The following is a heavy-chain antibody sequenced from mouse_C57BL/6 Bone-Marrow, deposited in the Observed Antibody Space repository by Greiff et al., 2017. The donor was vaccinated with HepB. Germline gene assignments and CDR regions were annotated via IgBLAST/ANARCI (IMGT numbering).Heavy chain of an antibody. Sequence: VQLQQSGAELVRPGTSVKMSCKASGYTFTNYWIGWAKQRPGHGLEWIGDIYPGGGYTNYNEKFKGKATLTADKSSSTAYMQFSSLTSEDSAIYYCARWRDKAMDYWGQGTSVTVSS. V-gene: IGHV1-63*01. CDR2: IYPGGGYT. CDR3: ARWRDKAMDY. CDR1: GYTFTNYW. J-gene: IGHJ4*01.